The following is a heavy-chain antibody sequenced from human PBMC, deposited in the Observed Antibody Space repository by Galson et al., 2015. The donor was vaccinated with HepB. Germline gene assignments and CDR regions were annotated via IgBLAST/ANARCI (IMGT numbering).Heavy chain of an antibody. D-gene: IGHD3-22*01. CDR1: GDSVSSNSAA. CDR2: TYYRSKWYN. Sequence: CAISGDSVSSNSAAWNWLRQSPSRGLEWLGRTYYRSKWYNDYAVSVKSRITVNPDTTKNQFSLQLNSVTPDDTAVYFCASARTSGYHLDFWGQGTRVTVPS. V-gene: IGHV6-1*01. J-gene: IGHJ4*02. CDR3: ASARTSGYHLDF.